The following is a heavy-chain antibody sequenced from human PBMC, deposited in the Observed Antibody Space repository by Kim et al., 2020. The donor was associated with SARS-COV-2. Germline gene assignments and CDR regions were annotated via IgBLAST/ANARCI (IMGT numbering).Heavy chain of an antibody. CDR2: ISYDGSNK. V-gene: IGHV3-30*18. CDR3: AKESGSGSYYAWTYYYYGMDF. Sequence: GGSLRPSCAASGFTFSSYGMHWVRQAPGKGLEWVAVISYDGSNKYYADSVKGRFTISRDNSKNTLYLQMNSLRAEDTAVYYCAKESGSGSYYAWTYYYYGMDFWGQGTTVTVSS. D-gene: IGHD3-10*01. J-gene: IGHJ6*02. CDR1: GFTFSSYG.